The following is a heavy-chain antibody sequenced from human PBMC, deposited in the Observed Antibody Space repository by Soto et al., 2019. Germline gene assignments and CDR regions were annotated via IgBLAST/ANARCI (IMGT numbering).Heavy chain of an antibody. V-gene: IGHV4-34*01. CDR2: INHSGST. Sequence: TSETLSLTCAVYGGSFSGYYWSWIRQPPGKGLEWIGEINHSGSTNYNPSLKSRVTISVDTSKNQFSLKLSSVTAADTAVYYCASRPFFVRPVHVWGKGTTVTVSS. CDR1: GGSFSGYY. D-gene: IGHD2-21*01. CDR3: ASRPFFVRPVHV. J-gene: IGHJ6*04.